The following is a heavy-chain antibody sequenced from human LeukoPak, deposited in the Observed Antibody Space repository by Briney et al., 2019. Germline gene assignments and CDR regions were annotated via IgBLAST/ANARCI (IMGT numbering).Heavy chain of an antibody. V-gene: IGHV4-34*01. J-gene: IGHJ4*02. CDR1: GGSFSGYY. CDR3: ARGRSELLWFGELFAYFDY. D-gene: IGHD3-10*01. Sequence: SETLSLTCAVYGGSFSGYYWSWIRQPPGKGLEWIGEINHSGSTNYNPSPKSRVTISVDTSKNQFSLKLSSVTAADTAVYYCARGRSELLWFGELFAYFDYWGQGTLVTVSS. CDR2: INHSGST.